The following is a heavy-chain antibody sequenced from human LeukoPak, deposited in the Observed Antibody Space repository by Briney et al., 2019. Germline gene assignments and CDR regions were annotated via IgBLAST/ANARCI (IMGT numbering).Heavy chain of an antibody. D-gene: IGHD6-6*01. Sequence: SETLSLTCAVSGYSISSRYYWGWIRQPPGKGLEWIGSIYHSGSTYYNPSLKSRVTISVDTSKNQFSLKLSSVTAADTAVYYCARKSQAARRVDFDYWGQGTLVTVSS. CDR1: GYSISSRYY. CDR2: IYHSGST. V-gene: IGHV4-38-2*01. CDR3: ARKSQAARRVDFDY. J-gene: IGHJ4*02.